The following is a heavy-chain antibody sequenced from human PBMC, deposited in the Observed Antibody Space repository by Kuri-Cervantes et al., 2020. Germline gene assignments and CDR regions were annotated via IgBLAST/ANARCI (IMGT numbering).Heavy chain of an antibody. CDR2: ISSSGSTI. Sequence: GESLKISCAASGFTFSDYYMSWIRQAPGKGLEWVSYISSSGSTIYYADSVKGRFTISRDNAKNSLYLQMNSLIAEDTAVYYCARDPRGGPHDYGDYAPSIPFDYWGQGTLVTGSS. CDR3: ARDPRGGPHDYGDYAPSIPFDY. V-gene: IGHV3-11*04. J-gene: IGHJ4*02. CDR1: GFTFSDYY. D-gene: IGHD4-17*01.